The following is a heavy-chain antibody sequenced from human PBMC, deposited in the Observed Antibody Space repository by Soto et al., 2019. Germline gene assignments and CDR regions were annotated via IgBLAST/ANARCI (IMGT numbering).Heavy chain of an antibody. V-gene: IGHV3-21*01. CDR3: ARESEDLTSNFDY. Sequence: GGSLRLSCAASGFTFTRYSMNWVRQAPGKGLEWVSSISSTTNYIYYADSMKGRFTVSRDNAKNSVYLEMNSLSAEDTAVYYCARESEDLTSNFDYWGQGTLVAVSS. CDR2: ISSTTNYI. J-gene: IGHJ4*02. CDR1: GFTFTRYS.